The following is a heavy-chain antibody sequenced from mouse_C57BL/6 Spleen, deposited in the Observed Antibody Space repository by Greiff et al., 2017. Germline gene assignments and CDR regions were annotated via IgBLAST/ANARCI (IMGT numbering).Heavy chain of an antibody. D-gene: IGHD2-5*01. J-gene: IGHJ3*01. Sequence: QVQLQQPGAELVKPGASVKLSCKASGYTFTSYWMHWVKQRPGQGLEWIGMIHPNSGSTNYNEKFKSKATLTVDKSSSTAYMQLSSLTSEDSAVYYCARSRDYSNYGVFAYWGQGTLVTVSA. CDR3: ARSRDYSNYGVFAY. V-gene: IGHV1-64*01. CDR2: IHPNSGST. CDR1: GYTFTSYW.